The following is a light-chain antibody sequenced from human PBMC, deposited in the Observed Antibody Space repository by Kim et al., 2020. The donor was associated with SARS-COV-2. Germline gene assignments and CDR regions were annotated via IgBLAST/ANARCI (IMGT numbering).Light chain of an antibody. CDR3: RLYGSSRET. J-gene: IGKJ1*01. CDR2: GAS. Sequence: EIVLTQSPGTLSLSPGETASLSCRASQSVSSNYLTWFQQKPGQAPRLLIYGASSRAPGIPDRFSGSVAETDFTLTINGLEPDDFAVYYCRLYGSSRETFGQGTKVYIK. CDR1: QSVSSNY. V-gene: IGKV3-20*01.